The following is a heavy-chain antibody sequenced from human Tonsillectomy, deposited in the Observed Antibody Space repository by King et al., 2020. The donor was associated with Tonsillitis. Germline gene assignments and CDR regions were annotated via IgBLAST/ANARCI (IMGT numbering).Heavy chain of an antibody. CDR2: IYNSGYT. CDR3: ARGNLNYYDSSGLSYFYY. J-gene: IGHJ4*02. CDR1: GGSISSYY. V-gene: IGHV4-59*01. D-gene: IGHD3-22*01. Sequence: QLQESGPGLVKPSETLSLTCTVSGGSISSYYWTWIRQPPGKGLEWIGNIYNSGYTNYNPSLKSRVTISVDTSKNQFSLKLSSVTTADTAVYYCARGNLNYYDSSGLSYFYYWGQGTLVTVSS.